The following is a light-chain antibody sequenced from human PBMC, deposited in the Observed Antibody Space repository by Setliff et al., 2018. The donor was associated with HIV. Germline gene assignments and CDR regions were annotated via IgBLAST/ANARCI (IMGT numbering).Light chain of an antibody. J-gene: IGLJ1*01. Sequence: QSVLTQPASVSGSPGQSITISCTGTSSDVGSYNLVSWYQQHPGKAPKLIIYEGNKRPSGVSTRFSGSKSDNTASLTISGLQAEDEADYYCSSYTSSSTYVSGTGTKVTVL. V-gene: IGLV2-14*02. CDR3: SSYTSSSTYV. CDR1: SSDVGSYNL. CDR2: EGN.